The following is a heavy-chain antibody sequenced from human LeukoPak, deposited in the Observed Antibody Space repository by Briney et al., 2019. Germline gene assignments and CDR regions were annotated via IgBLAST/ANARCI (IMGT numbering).Heavy chain of an antibody. J-gene: IGHJ4*02. D-gene: IGHD3-22*01. CDR1: GLTFSNTW. CDR3: AKRITLIVVVPVVDY. V-gene: IGHV3-15*01. Sequence: GGSLRLSCAASGLTFSNTWMTWVRQAPGKGLEWVGRIKSKTDGGTTDYTTPVKGRFTISRDDSKNTLYLQMNSLKAEDTAVYYCAKRITLIVVVPVVDYWGQGTLVTVSS. CDR2: IKSKTDGGTT.